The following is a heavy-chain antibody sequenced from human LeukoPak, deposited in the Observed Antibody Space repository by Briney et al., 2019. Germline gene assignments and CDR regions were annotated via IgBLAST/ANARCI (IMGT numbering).Heavy chain of an antibody. CDR2: IYYSGST. V-gene: IGHV4-39*07. Sequence: PSETLSLTCTVSGGSISSSSYYWGWIRQPPGKGLEWIGSIYYSGSTYYNPSLKSRVTISVDTSKNQFSLKLSSVTAADTAVYYCARDSRIAAAGTVWGQGTLVTVSS. D-gene: IGHD6-13*01. CDR1: GGSISSSSYY. J-gene: IGHJ4*02. CDR3: ARDSRIAAAGTV.